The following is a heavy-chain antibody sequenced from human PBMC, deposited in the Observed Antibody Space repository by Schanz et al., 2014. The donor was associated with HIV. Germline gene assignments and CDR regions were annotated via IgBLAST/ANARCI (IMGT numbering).Heavy chain of an antibody. V-gene: IGHV3-7*01. CDR3: ARDYHWNWFDP. Sequence: VQLVESGGGLVQPGGSLRLSCAASGFTFSNFAMSWVRQAPGKGLEWLANIKLDGSEKYYVDSVKGRFTISRDNTKNSLYLQMNSLRAEDTAVYYCARDYHWNWFDPWGQGTLVTVSS. CDR1: GFTFSNFA. D-gene: IGHD1-20*01. J-gene: IGHJ5*02. CDR2: IKLDGSEK.